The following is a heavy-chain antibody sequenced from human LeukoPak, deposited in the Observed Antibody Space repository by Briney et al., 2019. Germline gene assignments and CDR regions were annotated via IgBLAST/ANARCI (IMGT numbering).Heavy chain of an antibody. J-gene: IGHJ4*02. CDR1: GFSFNAYS. CDR2: IISRGDTT. Sequence: GGSLSLSCAASGFSFNAYSMNLVRQAPGKGLEWVSDIISRGDTTHYAASVKGRFTSSRDNAKNSVVLHLNSLRGDDTAVYYCARGRGYCTGVSCDIDYWGQGTLVTVSS. D-gene: IGHD2-8*02. V-gene: IGHV3-48*04. CDR3: ARGRGYCTGVSCDIDY.